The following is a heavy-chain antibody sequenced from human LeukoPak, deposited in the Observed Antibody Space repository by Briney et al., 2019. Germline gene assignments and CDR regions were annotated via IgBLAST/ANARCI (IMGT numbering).Heavy chain of an antibody. Sequence: SQTLSLTCAISGDSVSSNTAAWNWIRQSPSRGLEWLGRTYYRSKWYYGYAVSLKSRITIYPDTSKNQFSLQLNSVTPEDTAVYYCATSTPSDWYPFDYWGQGTLVTVSS. CDR1: GDSVSSNTAA. V-gene: IGHV6-1*01. D-gene: IGHD6-19*01. CDR2: TYYRSKWYY. J-gene: IGHJ4*02. CDR3: ATSTPSDWYPFDY.